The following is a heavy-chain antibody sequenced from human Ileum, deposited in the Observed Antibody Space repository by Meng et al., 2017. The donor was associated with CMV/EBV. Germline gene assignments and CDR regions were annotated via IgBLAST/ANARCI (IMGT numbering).Heavy chain of an antibody. CDR3: ARAAARGVPVDL. CDR2: IHPTGTT. D-gene: IGHD3-10*01. Sequence: QFHRPESGPRLLTPSETLSLTCTVTVGSLTSYYWTWIRQPAGKGLEWIGRIHPTGTTDDNPSLRSRVSMSLDKSKNQFSLKLTSVTAADTAVYYCARAAARGVPVDLWGQGTLVTVSS. J-gene: IGHJ5*02. CDR1: VGSLTSYY. V-gene: IGHV4-4*07.